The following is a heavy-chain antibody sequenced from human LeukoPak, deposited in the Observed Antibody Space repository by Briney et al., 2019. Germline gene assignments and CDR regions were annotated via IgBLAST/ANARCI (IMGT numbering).Heavy chain of an antibody. CDR2: IKQDGSEK. Sequence: GGSLRLSCATSGFTFSNYWMSWVRQAPGKGLEWVANIKQDGSEKYYVDSVKGRFTISRDNAKNSLYLQMNSLRAEDTAMYYCARDLGGYSYGYGDWGQGTLVTVSS. V-gene: IGHV3-7*03. CDR1: GFTFSNYW. CDR3: ARDLGGYSYGYGD. J-gene: IGHJ4*02. D-gene: IGHD5-18*01.